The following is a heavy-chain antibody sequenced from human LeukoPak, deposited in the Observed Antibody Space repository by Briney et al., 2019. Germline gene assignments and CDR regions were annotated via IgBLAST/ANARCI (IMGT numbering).Heavy chain of an antibody. V-gene: IGHV3-30*02. Sequence: GGSLRLSCAASGFTFNNHAMHWVRQAPGKGLEWVAFIRYDGGNKYYADSVKGRFTISRDNSKNTVYLQMNSLRAEDTAVYHCAKGGPFGSYYFDYWGQGTLVTVSS. CDR1: GFTFNNHA. CDR3: AKGGPFGSYYFDY. J-gene: IGHJ4*02. CDR2: IRYDGGNK. D-gene: IGHD3-10*01.